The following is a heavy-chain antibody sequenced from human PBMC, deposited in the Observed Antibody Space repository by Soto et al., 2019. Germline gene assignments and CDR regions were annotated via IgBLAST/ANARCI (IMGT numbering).Heavy chain of an antibody. V-gene: IGHV1-18*01. CDR2: ITAYNGNT. CDR3: ARDRGYSSSSGGDFDY. Sequence: AASVKVSCKASGYTFTSYGISWVRQAPGQGLEWMGWITAYNGNTNYAQKVQGRVTMTTDTSTSTAYMELRRLRSDDTAVYYCARDRGYSSSSGGDFDYWGQGTLVTVSS. CDR1: GYTFTSYG. J-gene: IGHJ4*02. D-gene: IGHD6-6*01.